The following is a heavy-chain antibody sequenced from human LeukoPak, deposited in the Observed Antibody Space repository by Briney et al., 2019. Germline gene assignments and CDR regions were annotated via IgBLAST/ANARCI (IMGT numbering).Heavy chain of an antibody. CDR2: MNPNSGNT. CDR3: ARGNWNSLPYYYYYYMDV. D-gene: IGHD1-7*01. J-gene: IGHJ6*03. Sequence: ASVKVSCKASGYTFTSYDINWVRQATGQGLEWMGWMNPNSGNTGYAQKFQGRVTMTRNTSISTAYMELSSLRSEDTAVYYCARGNWNSLPYYYYYYMDVWGKGTTVTVSS. CDR1: GYTFTSYD. V-gene: IGHV1-8*01.